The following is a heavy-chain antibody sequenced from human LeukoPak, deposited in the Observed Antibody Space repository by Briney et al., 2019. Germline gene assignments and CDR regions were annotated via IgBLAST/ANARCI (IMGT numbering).Heavy chain of an antibody. CDR1: GYTFTGYY. CDR2: INPNSGGT. J-gene: IGHJ4*02. V-gene: IGHV1-2*02. CDR3: ARDHVGTPTGTLNY. D-gene: IGHD1-7*01. Sequence: ASVKVSCKASGYTFTGYYMHWVRQAPGQGLEWMGWINPNSGGTNYAQKFQGRVTMTRDTSISTAYMELSSLRSEDTAVYYCARDHVGTPTGTLNYWGQGTLVTVSS.